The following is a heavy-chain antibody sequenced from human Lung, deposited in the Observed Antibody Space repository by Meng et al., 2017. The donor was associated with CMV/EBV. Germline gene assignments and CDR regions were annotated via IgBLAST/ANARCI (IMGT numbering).Heavy chain of an antibody. CDR1: GHSFTDYY. Sequence: ASVKVSCKASGHSFTDYYIHWVRQAPGQGLEWMGWINPNSGGTNYAENFQGRVTMTRDTSISTASMELNRLRSEDTAAYYCARDRFRTVRGLFSYWGQGTLVTVSS. CDR2: INPNSGGT. V-gene: IGHV1-2*02. D-gene: IGHD3-10*01. J-gene: IGHJ4*02. CDR3: ARDRFRTVRGLFSY.